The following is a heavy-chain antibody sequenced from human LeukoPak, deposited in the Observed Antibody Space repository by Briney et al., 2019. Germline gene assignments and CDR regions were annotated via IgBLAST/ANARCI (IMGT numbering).Heavy chain of an antibody. CDR2: INPNSGGT. CDR1: GYTFTGYY. V-gene: IGHV1-2*02. J-gene: IGHJ4*02. CDR3: ARDVYSSSWLPGDY. Sequence: ASVKVSCKASGYTFTGYYMHWVRQAPGQGLEWMGWINPNSGGTNYAQKFQGRVTMTRDTSISTAYMELSRLRSDDTAVYYCARDVYSSSWLPGDYWGQGTLVTVSS. D-gene: IGHD6-13*01.